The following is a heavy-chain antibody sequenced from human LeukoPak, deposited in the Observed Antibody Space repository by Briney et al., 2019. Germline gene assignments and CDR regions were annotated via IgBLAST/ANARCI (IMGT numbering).Heavy chain of an antibody. CDR1: GGSFSGYY. J-gene: IGHJ4*02. D-gene: IGHD3-10*01. Sequence: SETLSLTCAVYGGSFSGYYWSWIRQPPGKGLEWIGEINHSGNTYYNPSLKSRVTISVDRSKNQFSMKLSSVTAADTAVYYCARGAVMVRGVFDYWGQGTLVTVSS. V-gene: IGHV4-34*01. CDR3: ARGAVMVRGVFDY. CDR2: INHSGNT.